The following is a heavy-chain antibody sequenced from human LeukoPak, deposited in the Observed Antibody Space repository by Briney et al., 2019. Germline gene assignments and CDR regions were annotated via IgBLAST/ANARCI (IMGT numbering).Heavy chain of an antibody. CDR1: GFTISTYE. CDR2: ISGGGKTL. V-gene: IGHV3-48*03. D-gene: IGHD3-22*01. J-gene: IGHJ4*02. Sequence: PGGSLRLSCAASGFTISTYEMNWVRQAPGKGLEWVSYISGGGKTLNYADSVKGRFTISRDSARNSLYLQMNSLRPEDTAVYYCARSSGDPNYFDSSAYIVNYFDYWGKGTLVTVSS. CDR3: ARSSGDPNYFDSSAYIVNYFDY.